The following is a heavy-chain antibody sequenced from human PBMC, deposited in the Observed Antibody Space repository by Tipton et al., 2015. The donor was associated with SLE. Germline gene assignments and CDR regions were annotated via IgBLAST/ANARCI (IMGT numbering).Heavy chain of an antibody. CDR1: GGSFSGYY. CDR2: INHSGST. J-gene: IGHJ3*02. CDR3: ARELTYLGAFDI. D-gene: IGHD3-16*02. Sequence: TLSLTCAVYGGSFSGYYWSWIRLPPGKGLEWIGEINHSGSTNYNPSLKSRVSISVDTSKNQFSLKLSSVTAADTAVYYCARELTYLGAFDIWGQGTMVTVSS. V-gene: IGHV4-34*01.